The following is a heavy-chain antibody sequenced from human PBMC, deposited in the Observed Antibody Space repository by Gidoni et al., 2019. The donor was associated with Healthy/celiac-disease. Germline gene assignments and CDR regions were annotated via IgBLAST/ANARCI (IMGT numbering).Heavy chain of an antibody. CDR2: IYYSGST. Sequence: QVQLQESGPGLVKPSETLSLTCTVSGGSVSSGSYYWSWIRQPPGKGLEWIGYIYYSGSTNYNPSLKSRDTISVDTSKNQFSLKLSSVTAADTAVYYCARWGTLTTHFDYWGQGTLVTVSS. V-gene: IGHV4-61*01. CDR1: GGSVSSGSYY. CDR3: ARWGTLTTHFDY. D-gene: IGHD4-17*01. J-gene: IGHJ4*02.